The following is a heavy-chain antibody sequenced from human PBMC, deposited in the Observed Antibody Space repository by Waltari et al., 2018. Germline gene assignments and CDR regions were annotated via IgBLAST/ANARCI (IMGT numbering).Heavy chain of an antibody. CDR3: AREGLSGSYYYYYGMDV. D-gene: IGHD3-10*01. J-gene: IGHJ6*02. V-gene: IGHV1-18*01. CDR2: ISAYNGNT. Sequence: QVQLVQSGAEVKKPGASVKVSCKASGYTFTSYGISWLRQAPGQGLEWMGWISAYNGNTNYAQKLQGRVTMTTDTSTSTAYMELRSLRSDDTAVYYCAREGLSGSYYYYYGMDVWGQGTTVTVSS. CDR1: GYTFTSYG.